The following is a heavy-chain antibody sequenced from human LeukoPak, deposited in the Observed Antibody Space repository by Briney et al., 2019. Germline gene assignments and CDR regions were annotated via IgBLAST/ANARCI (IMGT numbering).Heavy chain of an antibody. J-gene: IGHJ4*02. CDR2: IKEDGSEK. CDR3: TRDNRYYY. CDR1: GFTFSNYW. Sequence: GGSLRLSRAASGFTFSNYWMSWVRQAPGKGLEWVANIKEDGSEKYYEDSVKGRFTISRDNAKNLVYLQMNSLRAEDTAVYYCTRDNRYYYWGQGTVVTVSS. V-gene: IGHV3-7*01. D-gene: IGHD2-21*01.